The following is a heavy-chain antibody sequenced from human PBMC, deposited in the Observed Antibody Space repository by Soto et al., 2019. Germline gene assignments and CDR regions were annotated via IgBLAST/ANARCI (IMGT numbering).Heavy chain of an antibody. CDR1: GGSISSYY. J-gene: IGHJ4*02. V-gene: IGHV4-59*01. CDR2: IYYSGST. D-gene: IGHD5-18*01. Sequence: SETLSLTCTVSGGSISSYYWSWIRQPPGKGLEWIGYIYYSGSTNYNPSLKSRVTISVDTSKNQFSLKLSSVTAADTAVYYCARARYSYGYSHYFDYWGQGTLVTVSS. CDR3: ARARYSYGYSHYFDY.